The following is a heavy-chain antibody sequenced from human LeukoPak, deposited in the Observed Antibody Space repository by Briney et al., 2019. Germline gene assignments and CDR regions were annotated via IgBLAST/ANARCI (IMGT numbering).Heavy chain of an antibody. Sequence: GGSLRLSCAASGFPVSNYYMTWVRQAPGKGLKCISIIFRGGSTYFADSVKGRFTISRDNFKNTLYLQMNSLRAEDTAVYYCARGESDYDILTGSGEAFDIWGQGTMVTVSS. V-gene: IGHV3-53*01. CDR3: ARGESDYDILTGSGEAFDI. D-gene: IGHD3-9*01. J-gene: IGHJ3*02. CDR1: GFPVSNYY. CDR2: IFRGGST.